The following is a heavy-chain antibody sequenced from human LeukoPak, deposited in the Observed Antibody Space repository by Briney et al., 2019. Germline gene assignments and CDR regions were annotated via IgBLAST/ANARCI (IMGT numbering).Heavy chain of an antibody. CDR2: VSANNGNT. CDR1: GYTFSSYD. V-gene: IGHV1-18*01. D-gene: IGHD6-13*01. CDR3: AREPAAARFDH. J-gene: IGHJ4*02. Sequence: ASVKASCKASGYTFSSYDISWVRQARGQGLEWMGWVSANNGNTKYAQKFQGRVTMTTDTSTSTAYMELRSLRSDDTAVYYCAREPAAARFDHWGQGTLVTVSS.